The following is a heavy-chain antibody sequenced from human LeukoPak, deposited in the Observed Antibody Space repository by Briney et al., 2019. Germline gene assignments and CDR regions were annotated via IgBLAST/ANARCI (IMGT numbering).Heavy chain of an antibody. CDR1: GFTFSGSA. CDR2: IRSKANSYAT. Sequence: GGSLRLSCAASGFTFSGSAMHWVRQASGKGLEWVGRIRSKANSYATAYAASVKGRFTISRDDSKNTAYLQMNSLKTEDTAVSYCTRYYDSSGYYDAFDYWGQGTLVTVSS. D-gene: IGHD3-22*01. V-gene: IGHV3-73*01. J-gene: IGHJ4*02. CDR3: TRYYDSSGYYDAFDY.